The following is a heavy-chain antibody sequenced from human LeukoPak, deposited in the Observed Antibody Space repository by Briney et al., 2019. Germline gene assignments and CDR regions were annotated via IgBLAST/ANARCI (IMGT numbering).Heavy chain of an antibody. CDR2: IYPGDSDT. Sequence: GGSLKISCKGSGYRFTSYWIGWVRRLPGKGLEWMGIIYPGDSDTRYSPSFQGQVTISADKSISTAYLQWSSLKASDTAMYYCARLGVQLWTEGADYWGQGTLVTVSS. J-gene: IGHJ4*02. CDR1: GYRFTSYW. D-gene: IGHD5-18*01. CDR3: ARLGVQLWTEGADY. V-gene: IGHV5-51*01.